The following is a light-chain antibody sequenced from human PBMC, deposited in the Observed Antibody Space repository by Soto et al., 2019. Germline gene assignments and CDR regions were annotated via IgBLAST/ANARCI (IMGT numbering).Light chain of an antibody. Sequence: IFLTHSPFTLSLSPGERSTLSCRASQTVSNNYLAWYQQKPGQAPRLVIYGASNRATGIPDRFSASGSGKELTITIPRLDPEDFELYSCQKYISSNLKFGQGNKVDIK. CDR2: GAS. CDR3: QKYISSNLK. J-gene: IGKJ1*01. V-gene: IGKV3-20*01. CDR1: QTVSNNY.